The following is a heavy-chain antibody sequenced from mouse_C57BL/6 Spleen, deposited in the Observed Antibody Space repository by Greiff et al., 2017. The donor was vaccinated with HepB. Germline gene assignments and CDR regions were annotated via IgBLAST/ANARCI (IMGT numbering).Heavy chain of an antibody. Sequence: EVKLVESGGGLVQPGGSMKLSCAASGFTFSDAWMDWVRQSPEKGLEWVAEIRNKANNHATYYAESVKGRFTISRDDSKSSVYLQMNSLRAEDTGIYYCTRQDYDEDWFAYWGQGTLVTVSA. CDR1: GFTFSDAW. V-gene: IGHV6-6*01. CDR3: TRQDYDEDWFAY. D-gene: IGHD2-4*01. CDR2: IRNKANNHAT. J-gene: IGHJ3*01.